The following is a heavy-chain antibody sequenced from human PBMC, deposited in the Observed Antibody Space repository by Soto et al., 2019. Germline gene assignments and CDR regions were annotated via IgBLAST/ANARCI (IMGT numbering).Heavy chain of an antibody. D-gene: IGHD4-17*01. V-gene: IGHV4-59*02. CDR2: ISYSRGS. Sequence: SETLSLTCTVSGGSVNSYYWIWIRQSPGKGLEWIGYISYSRGSNYNPSLKSRVSISLDTSKNQFSLKLSSVTAADTAVYYCARSGPHGLPITGLDYWGQGTLVTVSS. J-gene: IGHJ4*02. CDR1: GGSVNSYY. CDR3: ARSGPHGLPITGLDY.